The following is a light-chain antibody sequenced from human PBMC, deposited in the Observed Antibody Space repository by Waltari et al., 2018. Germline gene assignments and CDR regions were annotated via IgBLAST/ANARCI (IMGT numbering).Light chain of an antibody. CDR3: SSYTSSRTLV. Sequence: QSALTQPASVSGSPGQSITISCTGTSSDVGGYNYASWYQQHPGKAPKLMIYEVSNRNSGVSNRFSGSKSGNTASLTISGLQAEDEADYYCSSYTSSRTLVFGGGTKLTVL. CDR1: SSDVGGYNY. V-gene: IGLV2-14*01. CDR2: EVS. J-gene: IGLJ2*01.